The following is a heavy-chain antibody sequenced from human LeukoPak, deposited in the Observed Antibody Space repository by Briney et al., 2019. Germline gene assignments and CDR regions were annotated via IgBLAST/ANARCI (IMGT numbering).Heavy chain of an antibody. CDR1: GFTFSDYY. J-gene: IGHJ4*02. Sequence: GGSLRLSCAASGFTFSDYYMSWIRAAPGKGLECGSYISSSGSTIYYADSVKCHFTISRDNAKNSLNLQMNSLRAEDTAVYYCPRTKEMASISYFDSWGQGTLVTVSS. CDR3: PRTKEMASISYFDS. V-gene: IGHV3-11*04. CDR2: ISSSGSTI. D-gene: IGHD5-24*01.